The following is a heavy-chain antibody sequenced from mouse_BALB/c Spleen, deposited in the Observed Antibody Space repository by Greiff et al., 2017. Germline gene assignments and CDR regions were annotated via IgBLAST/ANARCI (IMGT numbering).Heavy chain of an antibody. CDR2: IDPSDSET. CDR1: GYTFTSYW. CDR3: ARSRNGNYVDY. J-gene: IGHJ2*01. V-gene: IGHV1-69*02. Sequence: QVQLQQPGAELVKPGAPVKLSCKASGYTFTSYWMNWVKQRPGRGLEWIGRIDPSDSETHYNQKFKDKATPTVDKSSSTAYIQLSSLTSEDSAVYYCARSRNGNYVDYWGQGTTLTVSS. D-gene: IGHD2-1*01.